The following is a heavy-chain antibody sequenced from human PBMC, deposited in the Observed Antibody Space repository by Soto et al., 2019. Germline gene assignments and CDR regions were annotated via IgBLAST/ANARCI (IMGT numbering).Heavy chain of an antibody. D-gene: IGHD6-19*01. CDR3: AAQRGEYSSGWSSFDY. CDR1: GFTFSSYA. Sequence: EVQLLESGGGLVQPGGSLRLSCAASGFTFSSYAMSWVRQAPGKGLEWVSAISGSGGSTYYADSVKGRFTISRDNSKNTLYLQMNSLRAEDTAVYYCAAQRGEYSSGWSSFDYWGQGTLVTVSS. J-gene: IGHJ4*02. CDR2: ISGSGGST. V-gene: IGHV3-23*01.